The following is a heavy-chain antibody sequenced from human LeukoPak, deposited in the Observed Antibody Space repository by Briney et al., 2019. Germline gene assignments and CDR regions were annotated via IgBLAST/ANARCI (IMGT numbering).Heavy chain of an antibody. V-gene: IGHV1-69*05. CDR1: GGTFSSYA. D-gene: IGHD5-18*01. CDR3: ARAYGGYSYGNPYWYFDL. Sequence: ASVKVSCKASGGTFSSYAISWVRQAPGQGLEWMGGIIPIFGTANYAQKLQGRVTMTTDTSTSTAYMELRSLRFDDTAVYYCARAYGGYSYGNPYWYFDLWGRGTLVTVSS. J-gene: IGHJ2*01. CDR2: IIPIFGTA.